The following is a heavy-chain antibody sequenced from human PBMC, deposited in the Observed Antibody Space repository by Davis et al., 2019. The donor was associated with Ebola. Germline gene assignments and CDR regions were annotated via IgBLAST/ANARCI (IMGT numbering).Heavy chain of an antibody. V-gene: IGHV7-4-1*02. CDR1: GYSFTTYG. CDR3: ARGDY. CDR2: INTNTGYP. J-gene: IGHJ4*02. Sequence: AASVKVSCKASGYSFTTYGMHWVRQAPGQGLEWMGWINTNTGYPRYAKGFTGRFVFSLDTSVSTAYLQISSLKAEDTAVYYCARGDYWGQGTLVTVSS.